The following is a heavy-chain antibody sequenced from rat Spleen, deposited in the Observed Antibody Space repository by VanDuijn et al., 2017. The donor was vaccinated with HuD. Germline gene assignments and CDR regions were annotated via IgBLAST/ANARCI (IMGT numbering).Heavy chain of an antibody. CDR2: IWPSGST. V-gene: IGHV2-72*01. D-gene: IGHD1-10*01. J-gene: IGHJ3*01. Sequence: QVQLKESGPGLMQSSETLSLTCTVSGFSLTTNGVGWLRQPLGRGLMWMGTIWPSGSTNYNLAVQSRLSISRDTSKSQVFLKSYSLQTEDTAIYFCTREGYNNWGAFAYWGQGTLVTVSS. CDR1: GFSLTTNG. CDR3: TREGYNNWGAFAY.